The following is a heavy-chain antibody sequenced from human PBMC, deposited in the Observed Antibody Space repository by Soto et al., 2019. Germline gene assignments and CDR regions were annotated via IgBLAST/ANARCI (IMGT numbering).Heavy chain of an antibody. Sequence: GGSLRLSCAASGFTFSSYEMNWVRQAPGKGLEWVSYISSSGSTIYYADSVKGRFTISRDNAKNSLYLQMNSLRAEDTAVYYCARAKGYSYGYDWFDPWGQGXLVTVYS. CDR1: GFTFSSYE. CDR2: ISSSGSTI. J-gene: IGHJ5*02. V-gene: IGHV3-48*03. CDR3: ARAKGYSYGYDWFDP. D-gene: IGHD5-18*01.